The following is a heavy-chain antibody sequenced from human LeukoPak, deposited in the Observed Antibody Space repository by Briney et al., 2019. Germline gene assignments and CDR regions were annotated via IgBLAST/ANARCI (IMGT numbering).Heavy chain of an antibody. CDR2: INPNNGGT. J-gene: IGHJ4*02. D-gene: IGHD2-2*01. Sequence: ASVKVSCKTSGYTFTCHYIHWVRQAPGQGLEWMGWINPNNGGTNYAQKFQGRVTMTRDTSINTAYMELSRLRSDDTAVYYCARDVSSSLRNWGQGTLVTVSS. CDR3: ARDVSSSLRN. CDR1: GYTFTCHY. V-gene: IGHV1-2*02.